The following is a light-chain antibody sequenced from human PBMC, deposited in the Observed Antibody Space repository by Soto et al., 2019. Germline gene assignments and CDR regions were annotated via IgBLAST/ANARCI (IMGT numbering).Light chain of an antibody. CDR2: AAF. V-gene: IGKV3D-15*01. CDR3: QQYNDWPPIT. Sequence: EIVLTQSPVTLSLSPGERATLSCRASQSVSSNYLAWYLQRPGQAPRLLIYAAFSRATGIPDRFSGSGSGTEFTLTITSLQSEDFAVYYCQQYNDWPPITFGKGTRREIK. J-gene: IGKJ5*01. CDR1: QSVSSN.